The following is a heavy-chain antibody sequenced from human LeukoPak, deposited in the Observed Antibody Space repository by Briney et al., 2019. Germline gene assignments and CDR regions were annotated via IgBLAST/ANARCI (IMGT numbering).Heavy chain of an antibody. CDR2: IDWDDDK. V-gene: IGHV2-70*11. Sequence: SGPTLFHPTQPLTLTCTFSGFSLSTSGMCVSWIRQPPGKALEWLARIDWDDDKYYSTSLKTRLTISKDTSKNQVVLTMTNMDPVDTATYYCARITPAGRQLDYWGQGTLVTVSS. D-gene: IGHD6-13*01. J-gene: IGHJ4*02. CDR1: GFSLSTSGMC. CDR3: ARITPAGRQLDY.